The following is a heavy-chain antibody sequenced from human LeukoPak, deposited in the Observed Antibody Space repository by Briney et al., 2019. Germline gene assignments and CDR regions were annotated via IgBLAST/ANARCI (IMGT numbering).Heavy chain of an antibody. D-gene: IGHD2-15*01. J-gene: IGHJ4*02. CDR1: GSPVSSNY. Sequence: PGGSLRLSCAASGSPVSSNYMNWVRQAPGKGLDWVSVIFSDGTTYYADSVKGRFTISRDISKNTLFLHMNTLRAEDTAVYYCARAIQFGGYFDYWGQGSLVTVSS. V-gene: IGHV3-53*01. CDR3: ARAIQFGGYFDY. CDR2: IFSDGTT.